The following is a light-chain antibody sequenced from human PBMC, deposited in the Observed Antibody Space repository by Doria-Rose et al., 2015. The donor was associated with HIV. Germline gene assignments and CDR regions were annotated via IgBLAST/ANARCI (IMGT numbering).Light chain of an antibody. CDR2: DGS. V-gene: IGKV3-20*01. Sequence: ETVMTQSPGTLSLSPGERATLSCRASQSFSSTYLAWYQQKPGQAPSLLIYDGSTRATGIPDRFSASGSGIDFTLTINRLEPEDFALYYCHQYGTSWTFGQGTKVEI. J-gene: IGKJ1*01. CDR3: HQYGTSWT. CDR1: QSFSSTY.